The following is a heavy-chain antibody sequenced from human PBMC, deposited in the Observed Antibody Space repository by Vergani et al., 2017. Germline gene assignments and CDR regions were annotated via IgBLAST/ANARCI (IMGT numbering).Heavy chain of an antibody. Sequence: QVQLQQWCAGLLKPSETLSLTCAVYGGSFSGYYWSWIRQPPGKGLEWIGEINHSGSTNYNPSLKSRVTISVDTSKNQFSLKLSSVTAADTAVYYCASGYDSSGYPFDYWGQGTLVTVSS. V-gene: IGHV4-34*01. CDR2: INHSGST. CDR1: GGSFSGYY. D-gene: IGHD3-22*01. CDR3: ASGYDSSGYPFDY. J-gene: IGHJ4*02.